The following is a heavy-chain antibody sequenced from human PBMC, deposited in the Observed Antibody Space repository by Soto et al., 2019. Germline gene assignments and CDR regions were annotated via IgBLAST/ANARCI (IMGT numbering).Heavy chain of an antibody. D-gene: IGHD3-16*01. CDR2: IYYSGSS. CDR3: AKHGLTAYMAYYFDL. CDR1: GGSISSSSYY. V-gene: IGHV4-39*01. Sequence: PSETLSLTCTVSGGSISSSSYYWGWIRQSPGRGLEWIASIYYSGSSYYNPSLKSRITISVDTSKNQFSLNLTSVTAADTAVYYCAKHGLTAYMAYYFDLWGRGTLVTVSS. J-gene: IGHJ4*02.